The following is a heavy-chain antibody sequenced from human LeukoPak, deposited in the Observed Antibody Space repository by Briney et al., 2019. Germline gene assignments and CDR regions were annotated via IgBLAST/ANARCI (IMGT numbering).Heavy chain of an antibody. V-gene: IGHV1-8*01. CDR2: MNPNSGNT. J-gene: IGHJ4*02. CDR1: GYTFTSYD. D-gene: IGHD3-10*01. Sequence: ASVKVSCKASGYTFTSYDINWVRQATGQGLEWMGWMNPNSGNTGYEQKFQGRVTMTRNTSISTAYMELNSLRSEDTAMYYCARRRSGSYERWDYWGQGTLVTVSS. CDR3: ARRRSGSYERWDY.